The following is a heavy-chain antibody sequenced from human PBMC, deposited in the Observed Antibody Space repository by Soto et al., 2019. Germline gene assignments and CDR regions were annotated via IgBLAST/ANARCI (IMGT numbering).Heavy chain of an antibody. CDR3: ATERGSTYGYFDH. Sequence: LSLTCTVSGGSGTSDEDYWTWIGQSAGKGREGIGYISNSGSTGYNPSLQTRLSMSVDRSKNLFTLRLTAVTAADSAVYFCATERGSTYGYFDHWGQGTQVTVYS. D-gene: IGHD5-18*01. CDR2: ISNSGST. V-gene: IGHV4-30-4*01. CDR1: GGSGTSDEDY. J-gene: IGHJ4*02.